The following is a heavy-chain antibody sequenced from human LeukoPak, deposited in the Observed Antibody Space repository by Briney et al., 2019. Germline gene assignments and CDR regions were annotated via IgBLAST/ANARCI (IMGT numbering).Heavy chain of an antibody. CDR3: ARERSGSYFPRRSWFDP. Sequence: SETLSLTCTVSGYSITTSGSYYWARIRQPPGKGLEWIGDFYHGGTTYYNASLKSRVTMSVDTSKNHFSLKLSSVTAADTAVYYCARERSGSYFPRRSWFDPWGQGTLVTVSS. D-gene: IGHD1-26*01. CDR1: GYSITTSGSYY. CDR2: FYHGGTT. J-gene: IGHJ5*02. V-gene: IGHV4-38-2*02.